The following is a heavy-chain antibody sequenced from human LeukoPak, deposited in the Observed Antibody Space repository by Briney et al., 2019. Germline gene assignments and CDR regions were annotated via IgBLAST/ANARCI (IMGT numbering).Heavy chain of an antibody. CDR3: ARDPVVPADIDVWGYYYYGMDV. D-gene: IGHD2-2*01. J-gene: IGHJ6*02. CDR1: GGSFSGYY. V-gene: IGHV4-34*01. Sequence: SETLSLTCAVYGGSFSGYYWSWIRQPLGKGLEWIGEINHSGSTNYNPSLKSRVTMSVDTSKNQFSLKLSSVTAADTAVYYCARDPVVPADIDVWGYYYYGMDVWGQGTTVTVSS. CDR2: INHSGST.